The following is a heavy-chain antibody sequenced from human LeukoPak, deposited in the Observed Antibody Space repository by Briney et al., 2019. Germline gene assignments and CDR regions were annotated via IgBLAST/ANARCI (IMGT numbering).Heavy chain of an antibody. CDR1: GGSISSYY. CDR2: IYYRGST. V-gene: IGHV4-59*01. CDR3: ARGFLCGGHCNAFDI. Sequence: SETLSLTCTVSGGSISSYYWSWIRLPPGKGLESIGYIYYRGSTNYNPSLKTRVTKSVDTSKNPFSLNLSSVTAADTAVYYCARGFLCGGHCNAFDIWGQGTKVTVSS. D-gene: IGHD2-21*02. J-gene: IGHJ3*02.